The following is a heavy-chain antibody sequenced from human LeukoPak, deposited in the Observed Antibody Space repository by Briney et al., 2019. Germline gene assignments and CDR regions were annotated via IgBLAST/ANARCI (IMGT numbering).Heavy chain of an antibody. D-gene: IGHD1-1*01. Sequence: PGVSLRLSCAASGFTFDDYAMHWVRQAPGKGLEWVSGISWNSGSIGYADSVKGRFTISRDDAKNSLYLQMNSLRAEDMALYYCAKALGSTKTTAFDIWGQGTMVTVSS. V-gene: IGHV3-9*03. CDR2: ISWNSGSI. J-gene: IGHJ3*02. CDR1: GFTFDDYA. CDR3: AKALGSTKTTAFDI.